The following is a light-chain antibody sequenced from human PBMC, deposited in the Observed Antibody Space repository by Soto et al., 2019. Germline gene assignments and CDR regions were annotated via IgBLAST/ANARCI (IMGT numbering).Light chain of an antibody. CDR1: QSVSSSY. J-gene: IGKJ4*01. V-gene: IGKV3-20*01. CDR2: GAS. Sequence: EIVLTQSPGTLSLSPGERATLSCRASQSVSSSYLAWYQQKPGQAPRLLIYGASSRATGIPDRFSGSGSGRDFTLAISRLETEDFAVYYCHQYGSSPLLTFGGGTKVEIK. CDR3: HQYGSSPLLT.